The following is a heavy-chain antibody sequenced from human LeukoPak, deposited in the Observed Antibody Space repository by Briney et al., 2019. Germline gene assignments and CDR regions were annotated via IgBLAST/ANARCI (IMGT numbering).Heavy chain of an antibody. V-gene: IGHV4-59*01. CDR3: ARHYYGSSFDY. D-gene: IGHD3-10*01. Sequence: SETLSLTCTVSGGSISSYYWSWIRQPPGKGLEWIGYIYYSGSTNYSPSLKSRVTISVDTSKNQFSLKLSSVTAADTAVYYCARHYYGSSFDYWGQGTLVTVSS. CDR2: IYYSGST. J-gene: IGHJ4*02. CDR1: GGSISSYY.